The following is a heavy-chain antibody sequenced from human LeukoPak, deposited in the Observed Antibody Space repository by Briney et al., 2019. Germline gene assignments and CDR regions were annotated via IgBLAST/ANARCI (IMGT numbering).Heavy chain of an antibody. V-gene: IGHV3-9*01. Sequence: PGGSLRLSCAASGFTFDDYAMHWVRQAPGKGLEWVSGISWNSGSIGYADSVKGRFTISRDNAKNSLYLQMNSLRAEDTAVYYCARDTSIAAAGPSTNFDYWGQGTLVTVSS. CDR1: GFTFDDYA. J-gene: IGHJ4*02. CDR2: ISWNSGSI. D-gene: IGHD6-13*01. CDR3: ARDTSIAAAGPSTNFDY.